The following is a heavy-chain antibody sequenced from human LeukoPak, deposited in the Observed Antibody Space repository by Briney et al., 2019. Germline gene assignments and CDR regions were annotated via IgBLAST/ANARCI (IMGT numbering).Heavy chain of an antibody. CDR1: GYTFTGYY. D-gene: IGHD4-23*01. CDR2: INPNSGGT. CDR3: ARDGGFYGDNSMDAFDI. J-gene: IGHJ3*02. Sequence: ASVKVSCKASGYTFTGYYMHWVRQAPGQGLEWMGWINPNSGGTNYAQKFQGRVTMTRDTSISTAYMELSRLRSDDTAVYYCARDGGFYGDNSMDAFDIWGQGTMVTVSS. V-gene: IGHV1-2*02.